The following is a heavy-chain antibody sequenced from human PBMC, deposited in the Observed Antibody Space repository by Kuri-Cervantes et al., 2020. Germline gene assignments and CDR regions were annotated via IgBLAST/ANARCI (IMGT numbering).Heavy chain of an antibody. CDR1: GFTFSSYS. J-gene: IGHJ4*03. Sequence: GESLKISCAASGFTFSSYSMNWVRQAPGKGLVWVSRINSDGSSTSYADSVKGRFTISRDNAKNTLHLQMNSLRAEDTAVYYCAKAQDIVATIIDYWGQGNTVTVSS. CDR2: INSDGSST. V-gene: IGHV3-74*01. D-gene: IGHD5-12*01. CDR3: AKAQDIVATIIDY.